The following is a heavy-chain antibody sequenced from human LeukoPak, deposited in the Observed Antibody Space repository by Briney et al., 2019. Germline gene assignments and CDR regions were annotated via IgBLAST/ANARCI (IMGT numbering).Heavy chain of an antibody. J-gene: IGHJ4*02. V-gene: IGHV4-59*01. CDR2: IYYSGST. D-gene: IGHD3-10*01. CDR1: GGSISSYY. CDR3: ARDYYGSGDFDY. Sequence: SETLSLTCTVSGGSISSYYWSWIRQPPGKGLAWIGYIYYSGSTNYNPSLKSRVTISVDTSKNQFSLKLSSVTAADTAVYYCARDYYGSGDFDYWGQGTLVTVSS.